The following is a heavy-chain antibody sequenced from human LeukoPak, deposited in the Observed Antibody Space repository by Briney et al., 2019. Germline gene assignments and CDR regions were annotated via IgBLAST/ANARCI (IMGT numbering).Heavy chain of an antibody. CDR1: GGSISNYY. V-gene: IGHV4-59*12. CDR3: ATEGDSSGYFDY. CDR2: IYYSGSA. D-gene: IGHD3-22*01. J-gene: IGHJ4*02. Sequence: SETLSLTCSVSGGSISNYYWSWIRQPPRKGLEWIGHIYYSGSANYNPSLKSRVTISLDTSKNRFSLKLSSVTAADTAVYYCATEGDSSGYFDYWGQGTLVTVSS.